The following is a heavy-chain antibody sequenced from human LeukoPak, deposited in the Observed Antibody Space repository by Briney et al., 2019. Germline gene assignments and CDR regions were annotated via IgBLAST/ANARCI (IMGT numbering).Heavy chain of an antibody. CDR2: IIPIFGTA. J-gene: IGHJ4*02. CDR1: GGAFSSYA. D-gene: IGHD2-2*02. CDR3: ARDSIGYCSSTSCYRFDY. Sequence: SVKVSCKASGGAFSSYAISWVRQAPGQGLEWMGGIIPIFGTANYAQKFQGRVTITADESTSTAYMELSSLRSEDTAVYYCARDSIGYCSSTSCYRFDYWGQGTLVTVSS. V-gene: IGHV1-69*13.